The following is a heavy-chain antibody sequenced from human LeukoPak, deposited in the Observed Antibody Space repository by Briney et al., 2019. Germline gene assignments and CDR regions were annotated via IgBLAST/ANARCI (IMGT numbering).Heavy chain of an antibody. D-gene: IGHD2-21*01. CDR1: GGSFSSGSYY. J-gene: IGHJ4*02. Sequence: PSQTLSLXCTVSGGSFSSGSYYWSWIRQPAGKGLEWIGRIYTSGSTNYNPSLKSRVTISVDTSKNQFSLKLSSVTAADTAVYYCARGGGDWGFHQSDYWGQGTLVTVSS. CDR3: ARGGGDWGFHQSDY. V-gene: IGHV4-61*02. CDR2: IYTSGST.